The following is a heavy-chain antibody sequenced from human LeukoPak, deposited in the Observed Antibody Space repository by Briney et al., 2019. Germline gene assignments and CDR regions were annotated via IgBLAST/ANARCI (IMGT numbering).Heavy chain of an antibody. J-gene: IGHJ4*02. D-gene: IGHD3-22*01. CDR1: GYTFTGYY. Sequence: GASVKVSCKASGYTFTGYYMHWVRQAPGQGLEWMGWINPNSGGTNYAQKFQGRVTMTRDTSISTAYMELSRLRSDDTAVYYCARDMYYHDSSGYYSYWGQGTLVTVSS. CDR2: INPNSGGT. V-gene: IGHV1-2*02. CDR3: ARDMYYHDSSGYYSY.